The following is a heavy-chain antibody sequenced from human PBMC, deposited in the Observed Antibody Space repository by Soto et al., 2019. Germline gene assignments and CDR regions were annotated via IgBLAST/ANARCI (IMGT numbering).Heavy chain of an antibody. D-gene: IGHD1-26*01. V-gene: IGHV1-69*01. CDR2: IIPIFGTA. Sequence: QVPLVQSGAEVKKPGSSVKVACKASGGTFSSYAISWVRQAPGQGLEWMGGIIPIFGTANYAQKFQGRVTITADESTSTAYMELSSLRSEDTAVYYCARHPVGATFLRWFAPWGQGTLVTVSS. CDR1: GGTFSSYA. J-gene: IGHJ5*02. CDR3: ARHPVGATFLRWFAP.